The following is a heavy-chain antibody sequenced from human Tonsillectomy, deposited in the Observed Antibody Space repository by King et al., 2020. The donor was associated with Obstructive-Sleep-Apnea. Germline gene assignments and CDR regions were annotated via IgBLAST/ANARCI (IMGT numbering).Heavy chain of an antibody. J-gene: IGHJ4*02. D-gene: IGHD1-26*01. CDR2: IYPGDSDT. CDR3: ARPGRSGTSLYYFDY. V-gene: IGHV5-51*01. Sequence: QLVQSGAEVKKPGESLKISCKGSGYSFSTYWIGWVRQMPGKGLEWMGIIYPGDSDTRNSPSFQGQVTISADKSISTAYLQWSSLKASDTAMYYCARPGRSGTSLYYFDYWGQGTLVTVSS. CDR1: GYSFSTYW.